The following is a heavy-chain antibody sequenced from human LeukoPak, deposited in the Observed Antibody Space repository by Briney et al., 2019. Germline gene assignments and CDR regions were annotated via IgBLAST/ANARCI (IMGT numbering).Heavy chain of an antibody. CDR3: ARVHCSSTSCYFPDAFDI. D-gene: IGHD2-2*01. V-gene: IGHV1-18*01. CDR1: GYTFTSYG. CDR2: ISAYNGNT. J-gene: IGHJ3*02. Sequence: ASVKVSCKASGYTFTSYGISWLRQAPGQGLEGMGWISAYNGNTNYAQKLQGRVTMTTDTSTSTAYMELRSLRSDDTAVYYCARVHCSSTSCYFPDAFDIWGQGTMVTVSS.